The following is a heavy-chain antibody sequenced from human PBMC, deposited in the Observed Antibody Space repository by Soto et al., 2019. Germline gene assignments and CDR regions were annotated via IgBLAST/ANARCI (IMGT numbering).Heavy chain of an antibody. Sequence: VSVKVSCKASGYTFTSYGGCWARQAPGQGLEWMGWINTYNGNTNYAQNVQGRVTLTTDTSTSTAYMELRSLRSNDTAIYYCEMVDVYVTPSPQDVWGQGTTVTVS. V-gene: IGHV1-18*01. J-gene: IGHJ6*02. CDR3: EMVDVYVTPSPQDV. CDR1: GYTFTSYG. D-gene: IGHD3-16*01. CDR2: INTYNGNT.